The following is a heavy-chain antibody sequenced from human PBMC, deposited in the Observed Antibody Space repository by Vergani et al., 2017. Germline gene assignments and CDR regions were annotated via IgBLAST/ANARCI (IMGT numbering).Heavy chain of an antibody. CDR3: ATEYYYDSSGRRYTDY. V-gene: IGHV1-2*02. D-gene: IGHD3-22*01. CDR1: GYTFTRYY. CDR2: INPNSGGT. J-gene: IGHJ4*02. Sequence: QVQLVQSGAEVKKPGASVKVSCKASGYTFTRYYMHWVRQAPGQGLEWMGWINPNSGGTNYAQKFQGRVTMTRDTSISTAYMELSRLRSDDTAVYYCATEYYYDSSGRRYTDYWGQGTLVTVSS.